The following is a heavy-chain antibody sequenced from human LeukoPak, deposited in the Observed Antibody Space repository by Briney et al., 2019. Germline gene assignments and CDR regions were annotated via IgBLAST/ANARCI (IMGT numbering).Heavy chain of an antibody. CDR2: IKTDGSSA. J-gene: IGHJ4*02. Sequence: GGSLRLSCAASGFTFSSYGMHWVRQAPGKGLVWVSRIKTDGSSATYADSVKGRFTISRDNAKNTLYLQMNSLRVDDTAVYYCAREQWVLPWDWGQGTLVTVSS. CDR1: GFTFSSYG. D-gene: IGHD1-26*01. CDR3: AREQWVLPWD. V-gene: IGHV3-74*01.